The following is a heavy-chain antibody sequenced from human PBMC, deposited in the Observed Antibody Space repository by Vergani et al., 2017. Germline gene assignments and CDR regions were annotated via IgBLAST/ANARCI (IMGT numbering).Heavy chain of an antibody. CDR1: LYTFTLSP. V-gene: IGHV1-18*01. CDR3: ARERGRFSSGWYAWGEY. CDR2: SSAYNGNT. Sequence: QVQLVQSGAEVKNPWASVKLPCHPSLYTFTLSPILWVRQAPGQGLRFMGWSSAYNGNTNYAQTLQGIVTMTTDTSTSTAYMELRSLRADDTAVYYCARERGRFSSGWYAWGEYWGQGTLVTVSS. D-gene: IGHD6-19*01. J-gene: IGHJ4*02.